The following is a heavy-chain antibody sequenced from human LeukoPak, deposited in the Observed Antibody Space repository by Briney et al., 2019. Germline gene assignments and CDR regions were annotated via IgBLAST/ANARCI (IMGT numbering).Heavy chain of an antibody. CDR2: IYGGGST. Sequence: GGSLRLSCAASGYTVSSNYMSWVRQAPGKGLQWVSVIYGGGSTYYADSVKGRFTISRDNSKNTLYLQMNSLRAEDTAVYYCARDFGEYCSGDTCYPGYWGQGILVTVSS. D-gene: IGHD2-15*01. CDR3: ARDFGEYCSGDTCYPGY. CDR1: GYTVSSNY. V-gene: IGHV3-66*01. J-gene: IGHJ4*02.